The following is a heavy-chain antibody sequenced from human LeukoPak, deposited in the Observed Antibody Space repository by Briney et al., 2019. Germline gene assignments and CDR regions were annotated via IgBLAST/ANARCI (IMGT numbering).Heavy chain of an antibody. V-gene: IGHV3-21*01. CDR1: GFTFSSYS. J-gene: IGHJ4*02. D-gene: IGHD3-10*01. CDR3: AATLYGSGSYD. CDR2: ISSSSSYI. Sequence: GGSLRLSCAASGFTFSSYSMNWVRQAPGKGLEWVSSISSSSSYIYHADSVKGRFTISRDNAKNSLYLQMNSLRAEDTAVYYCAATLYGSGSYDWGQGTLVTVSS.